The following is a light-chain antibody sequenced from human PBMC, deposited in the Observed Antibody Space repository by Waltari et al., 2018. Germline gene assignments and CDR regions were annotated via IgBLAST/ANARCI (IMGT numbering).Light chain of an antibody. V-gene: IGLV3-19*01. Sequence: SSELTQDPAVSVAMGQTVRITCQGDSLRSYYASWYQQRPGQAPRLVMYDKNNRPSGVLDRFSGFSSHNTASLTITGAPAEDEASYYCHSRDASGVGGSFGGGTKLTVL. CDR2: DKN. CDR1: SLRSYY. CDR3: HSRDASGVGGS. J-gene: IGLJ2*01.